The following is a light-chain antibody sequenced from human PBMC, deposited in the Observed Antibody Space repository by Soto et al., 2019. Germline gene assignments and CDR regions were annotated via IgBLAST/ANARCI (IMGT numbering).Light chain of an antibody. J-gene: IGLJ2*01. CDR3: SSYTTISTHV. V-gene: IGLV2-14*01. Sequence: QSVLTQPASVSGSPGQSITISCTGTSSDVGSYNYVSWYQHHPGKAPKLIIYEVTNRPSGVSNRFSGSKSDNTASLIISGLQAEDEADYYCSSYTTISTHVFGGGTKLTVL. CDR1: SSDVGSYNY. CDR2: EVT.